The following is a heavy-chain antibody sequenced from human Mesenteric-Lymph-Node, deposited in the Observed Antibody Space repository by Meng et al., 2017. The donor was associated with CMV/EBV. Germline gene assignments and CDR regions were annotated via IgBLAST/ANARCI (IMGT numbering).Heavy chain of an antibody. Sequence: SLKISCAASRFTFDDHVMHWVRQGPGKGLEWVSGISWKSGSIGYVDSVKGRFTISRDNARNSLYLQMNSLRAEDTAVYYCARVPSFVVVVPAAVDYWGQGTLVTVSS. V-gene: IGHV3-9*01. CDR3: ARVPSFVVVVPAAVDY. CDR2: ISWKSGSI. D-gene: IGHD2-2*01. J-gene: IGHJ4*02. CDR1: RFTFDDHV.